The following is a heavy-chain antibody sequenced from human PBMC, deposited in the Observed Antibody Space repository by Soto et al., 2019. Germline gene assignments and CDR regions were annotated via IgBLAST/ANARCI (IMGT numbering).Heavy chain of an antibody. J-gene: IGHJ5*02. D-gene: IGHD3-9*01. CDR1: GGSISSSSYY. CDR2: IYYSGST. CDR3: ARPYYDILTGPTGGPNWFHP. Sequence: QLQLQESGPGLVKPSETLSLTCTVSGGSISSSSYYWGWIRQPPGKGLEWIGSIYYSGSTYYNPFVKSRLSLSVDTLNNQFSLKLSSVTAAESSVYYCARPYYDILTGPTGGPNWFHPWGQGTLVTVSS. V-gene: IGHV4-39*01.